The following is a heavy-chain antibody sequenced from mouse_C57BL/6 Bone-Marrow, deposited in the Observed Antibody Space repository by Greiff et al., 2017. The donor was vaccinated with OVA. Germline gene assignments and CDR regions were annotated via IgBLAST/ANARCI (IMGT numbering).Heavy chain of an antibody. CDR2: ISDGGSYT. CDR1: GFTFSSYA. CDR3: ARDYYGSSRYAMDY. Sequence: EVQLVESGGGLVKPGGSLKLSCAASGFTFSSYAMSWVRQTPEKRLEWVATISDGGSYTYYPDNVKGRFTISRDNAKNNLYLQMSHLKSEDTAMYYCARDYYGSSRYAMDYWGQGTSVTVSS. V-gene: IGHV5-4*01. D-gene: IGHD1-1*01. J-gene: IGHJ4*01.